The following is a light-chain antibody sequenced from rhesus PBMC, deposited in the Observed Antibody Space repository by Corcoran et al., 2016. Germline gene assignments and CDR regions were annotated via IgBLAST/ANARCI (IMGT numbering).Light chain of an antibody. Sequence: QAAPTQSPSVSGSPGQSVTISCTGTSSDIGGYNRVSWYQQHPGKPPKLMIYEVSKRPSGVCDRFSGSKAGNTASLTISGLQAEDDADYYCSSYASGSTFIFCGGTRLTVL. V-gene: IGLV2-13*03. J-gene: IGLJ1*01. CDR1: SSDIGGYNR. CDR2: EVS. CDR3: SSYASGSTFI.